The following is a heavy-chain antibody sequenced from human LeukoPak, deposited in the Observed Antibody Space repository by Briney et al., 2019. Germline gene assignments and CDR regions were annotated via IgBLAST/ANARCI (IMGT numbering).Heavy chain of an antibody. CDR2: INHSGST. J-gene: IGHJ6*02. D-gene: IGHD6-19*01. V-gene: IGHV4-34*01. Sequence: YPSETLSLTCAVYGGSFSGYYWSWIRQPPGKGLEWIGEINHSGSTNYNPSLKSRVTISVDTSKNQFSLKLSSVTAADTAVYYCARGHGYSSGWYEPYYYGMDVWGQGTTVTVSS. CDR3: ARGHGYSSGWYEPYYYGMDV. CDR1: GGSFSGYY.